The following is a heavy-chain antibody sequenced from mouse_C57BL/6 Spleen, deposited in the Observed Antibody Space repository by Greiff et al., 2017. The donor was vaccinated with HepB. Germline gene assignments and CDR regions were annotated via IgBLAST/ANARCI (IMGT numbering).Heavy chain of an antibody. CDR3: ARDRIRGSSYDYAMDY. V-gene: IGHV3-6*01. Sequence: EVQLQESGPGLVKPSQSLSLTCSVTGYSITSGYYWNWIRQFPGNKLEWMGYISYDGSNNYNPSLKNRISITRDTSKNQFFLKLNSVTTEDTATYYCARDRIRGSSYDYAMDYWGQGTSVTVSS. CDR2: ISYDGSN. J-gene: IGHJ4*01. D-gene: IGHD1-1*01. CDR1: GYSITSGYY.